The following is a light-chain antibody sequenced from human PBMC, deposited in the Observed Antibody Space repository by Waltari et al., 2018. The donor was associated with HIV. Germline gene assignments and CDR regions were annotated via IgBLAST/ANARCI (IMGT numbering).Light chain of an antibody. J-gene: IGLJ1*01. CDR2: RNN. Sequence: QSGLTQPPSASGTPGQRLSLSCAGNNSNLGSNFVFWYRQIPGAAHTLLVYRNNQRPSGVGDRFSGSRSGASASLVISGLRVEDEADYYCASWDDGLRGHVFGSGTTVSV. CDR1: NSNLGSNF. CDR3: ASWDDGLRGHV. V-gene: IGLV1-47*01.